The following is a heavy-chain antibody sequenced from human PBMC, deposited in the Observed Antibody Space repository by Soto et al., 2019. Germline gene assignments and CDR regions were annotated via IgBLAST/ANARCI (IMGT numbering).Heavy chain of an antibody. D-gene: IGHD6-19*01. V-gene: IGHV3-30-3*01. CDR2: ISYDGSNK. CDR3: ARNRARIAVAGTPYYYYGMDV. J-gene: IGHJ6*02. Sequence: GGSLRLSCAASGFTFSTYAMHWVRQAPGKGLEWVALISYDGSNKYYPDSVKGRFTISRDNSKNTLYLQMNSLRAEDTAVYCCARNRARIAVAGTPYYYYGMDVWGQGTTVTVSS. CDR1: GFTFSTYA.